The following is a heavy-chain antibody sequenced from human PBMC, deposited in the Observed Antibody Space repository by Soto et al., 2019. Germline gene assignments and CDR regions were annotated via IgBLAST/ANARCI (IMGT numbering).Heavy chain of an antibody. CDR3: ARDDSADYDSDY. J-gene: IGHJ4*02. Sequence: QVQLVESGGGVVQPGRSLRLSCAASGFTFSSYAMHWVRQAPGKGLEWVAVISYDGSNKYYADSVKGRFTISRDNSKNTLYLQMNSLRAEDTAVYYCARDDSADYDSDYWGQGTLVTVSS. CDR2: ISYDGSNK. CDR1: GFTFSSYA. D-gene: IGHD4-17*01. V-gene: IGHV3-30-3*01.